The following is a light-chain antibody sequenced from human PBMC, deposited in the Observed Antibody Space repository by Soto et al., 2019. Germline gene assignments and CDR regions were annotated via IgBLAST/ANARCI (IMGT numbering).Light chain of an antibody. CDR1: PSLTNNY. Sequence: VLTQSPGTLSFSPGETATLTCRASPSLTNNYLAWYQQKPGRPPRILIYGAAYRATCVPDRFSGRGSGTQFTLTLSGLEPEDVAGYYCPQYAPSFTFGGGTRVEIK. CDR2: GAA. V-gene: IGKV3-20*01. CDR3: PQYAPSFT. J-gene: IGKJ4*01.